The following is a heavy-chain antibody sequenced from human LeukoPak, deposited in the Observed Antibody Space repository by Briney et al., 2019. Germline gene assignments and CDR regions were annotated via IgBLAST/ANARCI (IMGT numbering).Heavy chain of an antibody. V-gene: IGHV1-69*13. D-gene: IGHD4-17*01. J-gene: IGHJ3*02. CDR3: ARIYGDYENGAFDI. CDR2: IIPIFGTA. CDR1: GYTLTSYY. Sequence: SVKVSCKASGYTLTSYYLHWVRQAPGQGLEWMGGIIPIFGTANYAQKFQGRVTITADESTSTAYMELSSLRSEDTAVYYCARIYGDYENGAFDIWGQGTMVTVSS.